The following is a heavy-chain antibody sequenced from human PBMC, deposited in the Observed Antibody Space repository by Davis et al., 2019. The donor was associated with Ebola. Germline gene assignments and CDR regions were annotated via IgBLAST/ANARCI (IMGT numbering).Heavy chain of an antibody. CDR3: AREGSIAAPYGMDV. J-gene: IGHJ6*02. CDR1: VGTFSSYA. Sequence: SSVTVSCKASVGTFSSYAISWVRQAPGQGLEWMGGIIPIFGTANYAQKFQGRVTVTADESTSTAYMELSSLRSEDTAVYYCAREGSIAAPYGMDVWGQGTTVTVSS. CDR2: IIPIFGTA. D-gene: IGHD6-6*01. V-gene: IGHV1-69*13.